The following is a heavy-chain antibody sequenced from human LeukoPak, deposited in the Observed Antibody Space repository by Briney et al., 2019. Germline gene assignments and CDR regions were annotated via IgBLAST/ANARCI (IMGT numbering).Heavy chain of an antibody. J-gene: IGHJ4*02. CDR1: GGTFSSYA. Sequence: SVKVSCKASGGTFSSYAISWVRQAPGQGLEWMGRIIPILGIANYAQKFQGRVTITADKSTSTAYMELSSLRSEDTAVYYCARDGGPTYYYGSGSYWHFDYWGQGTLVTVSS. CDR2: IIPILGIA. CDR3: ARDGGPTYYYGSGSYWHFDY. V-gene: IGHV1-69*04. D-gene: IGHD3-10*01.